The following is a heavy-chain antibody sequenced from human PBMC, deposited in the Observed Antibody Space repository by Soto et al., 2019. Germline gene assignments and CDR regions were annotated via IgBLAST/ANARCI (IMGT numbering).Heavy chain of an antibody. D-gene: IGHD3-10*01. J-gene: IGHJ3*01. CDR3: ARGGRDGFDL. CDR2: IYITGST. CDR1: GGSIGTSY. V-gene: IGHV4-4*07. Sequence: SENLSLTLSVSGGSIGTSYWNWIRQTAGTGLEWIGRIYITGSTKIHPSLKSRVAMSVDTAKNQFSLKLTSATAADTAVYYCARGGRDGFDLWGQGTMVTVSS.